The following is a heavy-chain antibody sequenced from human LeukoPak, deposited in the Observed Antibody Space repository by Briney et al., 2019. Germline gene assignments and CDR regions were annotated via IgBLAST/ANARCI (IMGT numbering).Heavy chain of an antibody. J-gene: IGHJ4*02. V-gene: IGHV1-69*04. CDR2: IIPILGIA. CDR3: ARDGDFWSGYTDY. CDR1: GGTFSSYT. D-gene: IGHD3-3*01. Sequence: GSSVKVSCKASGGTFSSYTISWVRQAPGQGLEWMGRIIPILGIANYAQKFQGRVTITADKSTSTAYMELSSLRSEDTAVYSCARDGDFWSGYTDYWGQGTLVTVSS.